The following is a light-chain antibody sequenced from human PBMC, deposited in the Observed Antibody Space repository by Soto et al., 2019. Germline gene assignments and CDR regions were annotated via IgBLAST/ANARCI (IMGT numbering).Light chain of an antibody. J-gene: IGLJ2*01. CDR2: EVS. Sequence: QSALTQPASVSGSPGQSITISCTGTSSDVGGYNYVSWYQQHPGKAPKLMIYEVSNRPSGVSHRFSGSKSGNTASLTISGLQAEDEADYYCNSYTSSSTLVVFGGGTKVTVL. CDR3: NSYTSSSTLVV. V-gene: IGLV2-14*01. CDR1: SSDVGGYNY.